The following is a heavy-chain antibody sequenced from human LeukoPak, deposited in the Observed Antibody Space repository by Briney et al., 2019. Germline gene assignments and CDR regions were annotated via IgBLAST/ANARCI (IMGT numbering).Heavy chain of an antibody. Sequence: GASVKVSCKASGYTFTIYGISWVRQAPGQGLEWMGWISAYNGNTNYAQKLQGRVTMTTDTSTSTVYMELSSLRSEDTAVYYCARDDTQSVYYYGSGSPTTDYWGQGTLVTVSS. CDR2: ISAYNGNT. CDR1: GYTFTIYG. CDR3: ARDDTQSVYYYGSGSPTTDY. V-gene: IGHV1-18*01. J-gene: IGHJ4*02. D-gene: IGHD3-10*01.